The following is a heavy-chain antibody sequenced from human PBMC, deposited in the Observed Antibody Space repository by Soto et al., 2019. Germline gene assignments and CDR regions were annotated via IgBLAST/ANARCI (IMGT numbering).Heavy chain of an antibody. CDR3: ARDPYFDY. Sequence: GGSLRLSCAVSGFTFSRHDVHWVRQAPGKGLEWVAFMSYDGNNKYYADSVKGRFTISRDNSKNTLFLQMDSLRPEDTAVYYCARDPYFDYWGQGTLVTV. J-gene: IGHJ4*02. CDR2: MSYDGNNK. CDR1: GFTFSRHD. V-gene: IGHV3-30-3*01.